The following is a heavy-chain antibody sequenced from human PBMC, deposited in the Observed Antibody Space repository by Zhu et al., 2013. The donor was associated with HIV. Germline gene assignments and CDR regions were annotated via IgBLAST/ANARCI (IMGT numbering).Heavy chain of an antibody. CDR3: ARGRVRGVISPDY. Sequence: QVQVVQSGAEVKKPGASVKVSCKTSGYTFTSNDIDWVRQAAGQGLEWLGWMNPDSGNTGYARKFQGRVTMTSNIAISTAYMELSGLTSEDTAVYYCARGRVRGVISPDYWGHGTLAIVSS. J-gene: IGHJ4*01. CDR1: GYTFTSND. V-gene: IGHV1-8*01. CDR2: MNPDSGNT. D-gene: IGHD3-10*01.